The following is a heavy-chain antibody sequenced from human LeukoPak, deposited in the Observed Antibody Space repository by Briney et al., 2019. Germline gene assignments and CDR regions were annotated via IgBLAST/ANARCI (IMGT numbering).Heavy chain of an antibody. V-gene: IGHV3-23*01. Sequence: GGSLRLSCAASGFTFSSYAMNWVRQAPGKGLEWVSAISGSGGSTYYADSVKGRFTISRDNSKNTLYLQMNSLRVEDSAVYYCAKFRHGYNPVDYWGQGTLVTVSS. D-gene: IGHD5-24*01. CDR2: ISGSGGST. CDR1: GFTFSSYA. J-gene: IGHJ4*02. CDR3: AKFRHGYNPVDY.